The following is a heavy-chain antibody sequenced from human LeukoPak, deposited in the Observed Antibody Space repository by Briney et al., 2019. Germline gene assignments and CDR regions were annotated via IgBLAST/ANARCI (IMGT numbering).Heavy chain of an antibody. CDR1: GFTFNRFY. J-gene: IGHJ6*02. CDR2: ITWSGSTI. CDR3: ARDAGNSGYGMDV. V-gene: IGHV3-48*02. D-gene: IGHD5-12*01. Sequence: GGSLRPSCSASGFTFNRFYLHWVRQAPGKGLEWISHITWSGSTIFYADSVKGRFTISRDSAKNSLYLQMSSLRDEDTAVYYCARDAGNSGYGMDVWGQGTTVTVSS.